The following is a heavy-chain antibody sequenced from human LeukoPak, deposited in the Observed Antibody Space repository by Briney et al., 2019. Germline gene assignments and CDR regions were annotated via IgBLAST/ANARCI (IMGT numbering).Heavy chain of an antibody. J-gene: IGHJ3*02. CDR3: ARDLLRFGAFDI. D-gene: IGHD2-15*01. CDR2: IIPIFGTA. Sequence: ASVKVSCKASGYTFTSYYMHWVRQAPGQGLEWMGGIIPIFGTANYAQKFQGRVTITADESTSTAYMELSSLRSEDTAVYYCARDLLRFGAFDIWGQGTMVTVSS. CDR1: GYTFTSYY. V-gene: IGHV1-69*13.